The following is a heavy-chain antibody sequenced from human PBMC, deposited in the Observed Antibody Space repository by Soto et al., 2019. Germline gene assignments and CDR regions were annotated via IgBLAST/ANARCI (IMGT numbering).Heavy chain of an antibody. CDR3: ASRNSPMYYYYDMDV. V-gene: IGHV1-69*01. J-gene: IGHJ6*02. D-gene: IGHD1-1*01. CDR2: IVPIFGKA. CDR1: GGTFSDSV. Sequence: QVQLVQSGPEVKKPGSSVKVSCKASGGTFSDSVTSWVRQAPGQGLEWMGGIVPIFGKANLAEKFQDRVTITADESTSTAYMKLSSLRSKDTAVYYCASRNSPMYYYYDMDVWGQGTTVTVSS.